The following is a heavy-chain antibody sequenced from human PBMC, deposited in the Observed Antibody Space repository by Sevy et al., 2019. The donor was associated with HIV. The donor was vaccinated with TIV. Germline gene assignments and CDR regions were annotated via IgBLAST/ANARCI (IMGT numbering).Heavy chain of an antibody. CDR3: AKALPDGSTNPYYYYGMDV. CDR1: GFTFSSYA. CDR2: ISGSGGST. D-gene: IGHD2-2*01. J-gene: IGHJ6*02. V-gene: IGHV3-23*01. Sequence: GGSLRLCCAASGFTFSSYAMSWVRQAPGKGLEWVSAISGSGGSTYYADSVKGRFTISRDNSKNTLYLQMNSLRAEDTAVYYYAKALPDGSTNPYYYYGMDVWGQGTTVTVSS.